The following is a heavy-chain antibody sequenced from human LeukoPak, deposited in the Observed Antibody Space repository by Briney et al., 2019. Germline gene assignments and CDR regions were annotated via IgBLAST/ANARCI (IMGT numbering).Heavy chain of an antibody. CDR1: GFTFSNYA. CDR2: ISASGDST. Sequence: PGGSLRLSCAASGFTFSNYAMTWVRQAPGRGLEWVSTISASGDSTYYADSLKGRFTISRDNSKNTLDLLMNSLRAEDTAVYSCAKLFNYDFWSGKNRFDPWGQGTLVTVSS. CDR3: AKLFNYDFWSGKNRFDP. J-gene: IGHJ5*02. D-gene: IGHD3-3*01. V-gene: IGHV3-23*01.